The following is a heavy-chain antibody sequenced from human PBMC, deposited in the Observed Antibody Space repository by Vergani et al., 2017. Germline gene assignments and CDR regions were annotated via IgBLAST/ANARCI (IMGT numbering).Heavy chain of an antibody. CDR1: GYSFTSYW. J-gene: IGHJ6*03. CDR3: ARHDYRNLGWGLGYYYMDV. Sequence: EVQLAQSGAEVKKPGESLKISCKGSGYSFTSYWIGWVRQMPGKGLEWMGIIYPGDSDTRYSPSFQGQVTISADKSISTAYLQWSSRKASDTAMYYCARHDYRNLGWGLGYYYMDVWGKGTTVTVSS. V-gene: IGHV5-51*01. D-gene: IGHD4-11*01. CDR2: IYPGDSDT.